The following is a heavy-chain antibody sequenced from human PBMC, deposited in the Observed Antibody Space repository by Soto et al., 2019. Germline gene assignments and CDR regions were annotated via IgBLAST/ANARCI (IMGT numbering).Heavy chain of an antibody. CDR3: ARADDILTDYNAFDI. Sequence: ASVKVSCKASGYTFTSYGISWVRQAPGQGLEWMGWISAYNGNTNYAQKLQGRVTMATDTSTSTAYMELRSLRSDDTAVYYCARADDILTDYNAFDIWGQGTMVTVSS. J-gene: IGHJ3*02. CDR2: ISAYNGNT. CDR1: GYTFTSYG. V-gene: IGHV1-18*01. D-gene: IGHD3-9*01.